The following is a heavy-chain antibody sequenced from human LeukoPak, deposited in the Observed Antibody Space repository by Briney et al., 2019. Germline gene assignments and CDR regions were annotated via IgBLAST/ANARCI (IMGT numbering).Heavy chain of an antibody. CDR2: IYSGGST. J-gene: IGHJ3*02. CDR1: GFTVSSNY. V-gene: IGHV3-53*01. CDR3: ASADAVYGSGSYYNIMSDFDN. Sequence: GGSLRLSCAASGFTVSSNYMSWVRQAPGKGLEWVSVIYSGGSTYYADSVKGRFTISRDNSKNTLYLQMNSLRAEDTAVYYCASADAVYGSGSYYNIMSDFDNWGQGTMVTVSS. D-gene: IGHD3-10*01.